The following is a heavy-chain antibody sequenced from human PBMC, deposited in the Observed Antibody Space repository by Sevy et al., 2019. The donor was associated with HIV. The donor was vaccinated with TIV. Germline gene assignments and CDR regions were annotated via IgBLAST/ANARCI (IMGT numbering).Heavy chain of an antibody. J-gene: IGHJ4*02. Sequence: GGSLRLSCTGSGFTFGDYAMSWFRQAPGKGLEWVGFTRGKEYGGTTEYAASVKGRFTISRDDSKSTASLQMNSLKTEDTGVYYCSRGGSGSYTVGFYWGQGTLVTVSS. CDR3: SRGGSGSYTVGFY. CDR1: GFTFGDYA. D-gene: IGHD3-10*01. CDR2: TRGKEYGGTT. V-gene: IGHV3-49*03.